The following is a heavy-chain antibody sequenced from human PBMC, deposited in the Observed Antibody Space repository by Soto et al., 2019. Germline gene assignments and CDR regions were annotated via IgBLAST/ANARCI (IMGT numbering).Heavy chain of an antibody. Sequence: QITLKESGPTLVKPTQTLTLTCTFSGFSLSTSGVGVGWIRQPPGKALEWLALIYWDDDKRYSPSLKSRLTNTKDTSKNQVVLTMTNMDPVDTATYYGAHMREEEQQLVLQWGFDYWGQGTLVTVSS. J-gene: IGHJ4*02. D-gene: IGHD6-13*01. CDR1: GFSLSTSGVG. V-gene: IGHV2-5*02. CDR2: IYWDDDK. CDR3: AHMREEEQQLVLQWGFDY.